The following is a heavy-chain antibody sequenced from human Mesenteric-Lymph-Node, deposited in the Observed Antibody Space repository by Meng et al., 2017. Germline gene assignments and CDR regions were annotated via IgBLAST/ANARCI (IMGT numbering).Heavy chain of an antibody. D-gene: IGHD3-22*01. CDR3: ARVTRRDYYDSSGYYVFDDGFDY. CDR1: DGSISGYY. J-gene: IGHJ4*02. CDR2: IYYSGDT. V-gene: IGHV4-59*01. Sequence: SETLSLTCTVSDGSISGYYWNCIRQPPGKGLEWIGDIYYSGDTNYNPSLKSRVTISVDTSKNQFSLKLSSVTAADTAVYYCARVTRRDYYDSSGYYVFDDGFDYWGQGTLVTVSS.